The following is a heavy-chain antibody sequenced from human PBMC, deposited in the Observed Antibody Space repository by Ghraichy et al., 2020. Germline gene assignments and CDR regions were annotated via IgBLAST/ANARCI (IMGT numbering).Heavy chain of an antibody. J-gene: IGHJ3*02. V-gene: IGHV3-23*01. CDR3: AKDEYSRSSGAFDI. D-gene: IGHD6-6*01. CDR1: GFTFGSYA. Sequence: GGSLRLSCAASGFTFGSYAMSWVRQAPGKRLEWVSSISGSGATINYADSVKGRFTISRENSKNTLYLQMNSLRAEDTAVYHCAKDEYSRSSGAFDIWGQGTMVTVSS. CDR2: ISGSGATI.